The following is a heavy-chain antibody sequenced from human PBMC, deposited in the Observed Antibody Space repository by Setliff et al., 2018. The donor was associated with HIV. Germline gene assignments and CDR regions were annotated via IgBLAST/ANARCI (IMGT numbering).Heavy chain of an antibody. CDR2: INPNSGGT. D-gene: IGHD1-26*01. V-gene: IGHV1-2*02. CDR3: ARLPLRSGSPIDY. Sequence: GASVKVSCKASGYTFTGYYMHWVRQAPGQGLEWMGWINPNSGGTNYAQKFQGRVTMTRDTSTNTVNMELSSLRSEDTAVYYCARLPLRSGSPIDYWGQGTLVTVSS. CDR1: GYTFTGYY. J-gene: IGHJ4*02.